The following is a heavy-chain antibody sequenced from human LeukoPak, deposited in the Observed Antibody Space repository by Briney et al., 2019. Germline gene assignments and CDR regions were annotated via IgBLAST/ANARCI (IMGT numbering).Heavy chain of an antibody. CDR1: GYTFTGYY. D-gene: IGHD6-13*01. Sequence: GASVKVSCKASGYTFTGYYMHWVRQAPGQGLEWMGWINPNSGGTNYAQKFQGRVTMTRDTSISTAYMELSRLRSDDTAVYYCARGVGSSSWYIGYFDYWGQGTLVTVSS. J-gene: IGHJ4*02. CDR3: ARGVGSSSWYIGYFDY. V-gene: IGHV1-2*02. CDR2: INPNSGGT.